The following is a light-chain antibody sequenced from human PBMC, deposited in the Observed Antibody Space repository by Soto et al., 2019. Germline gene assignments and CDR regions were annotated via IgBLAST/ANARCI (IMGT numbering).Light chain of an antibody. Sequence: EIVLTQSPGTLSLSPGERATLSCRASQSISSNLAWYQQKPGQAPRLLIYGASTRATGIPARFSGSASGTDFTLTISSLEPEDFAVYYCQQRSDWPPSITFGQGTRLEIK. CDR3: QQRSDWPPSIT. CDR2: GAS. V-gene: IGKV3-11*01. CDR1: QSISSN. J-gene: IGKJ5*01.